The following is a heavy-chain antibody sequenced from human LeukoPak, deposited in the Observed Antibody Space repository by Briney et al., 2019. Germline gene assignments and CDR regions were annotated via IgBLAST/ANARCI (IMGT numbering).Heavy chain of an antibody. Sequence: GASVKVSCKASGYTFISYGISWVRQAPGQGLEWMGWISAYNGNTNYALKLQGRVTMTTDTSTSTAYMELSSLRSEDTAVYYCARDDGNYGGFDPWGQGTLVTVSS. D-gene: IGHD4-17*01. J-gene: IGHJ5*02. V-gene: IGHV1-18*01. CDR1: GYTFISYG. CDR2: ISAYNGNT. CDR3: ARDDGNYGGFDP.